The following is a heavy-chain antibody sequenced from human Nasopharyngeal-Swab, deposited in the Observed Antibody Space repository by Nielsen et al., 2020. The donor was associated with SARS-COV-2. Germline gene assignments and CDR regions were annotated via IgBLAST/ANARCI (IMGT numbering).Heavy chain of an antibody. CDR2: ISSSSSYI. CDR1: GFTFSSYS. D-gene: IGHD3-22*01. V-gene: IGHV3-21*01. J-gene: IGHJ4*02. Sequence: GGSLRLSCAASGFTFSSYSINWVRHAPGKGMERVSSISSSSSYIYYADSVKGRFTISRDNAKNSLYLQMHSLRAEDTAVYYCARDGPYYYDSSGYYPIDYWGQGTLVTVSS. CDR3: ARDGPYYYDSSGYYPIDY.